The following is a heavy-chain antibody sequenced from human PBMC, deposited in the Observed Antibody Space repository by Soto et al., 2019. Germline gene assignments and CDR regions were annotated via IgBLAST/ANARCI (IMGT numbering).Heavy chain of an antibody. V-gene: IGHV3-30*18. J-gene: IGHJ6*02. D-gene: IGHD3-10*01. CDR2: ISYDGSNK. CDR3: AKGTDGRFGETNYYYYGMDV. CDR1: GFTFSSYG. Sequence: GGSLRLSCAASGFTFSSYGMHWVRQAPGKGLEWVAVISYDGSNKYYADSVKGRFTISRDNSKNTLYLQMNSLRAEDTAVYYCAKGTDGRFGETNYYYYGMDVWGQGTTVTVSS.